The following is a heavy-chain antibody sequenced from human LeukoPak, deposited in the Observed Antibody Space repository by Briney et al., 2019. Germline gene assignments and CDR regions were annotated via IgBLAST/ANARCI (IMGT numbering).Heavy chain of an antibody. CDR2: IRYDGSNK. D-gene: IGHD2-21*02. Sequence: GGSLRLSCAASGFTFSSYGMHWVRQAPGKGLEWVAFIRYDGSNKYYADSVKGRFTISRDNSKNTLYLQMNSLRAEDTAVYYCAKDHLMGDGAGWYFDLWGRGTLVTVSS. J-gene: IGHJ2*01. CDR3: AKDHLMGDGAGWYFDL. CDR1: GFTFSSYG. V-gene: IGHV3-30*02.